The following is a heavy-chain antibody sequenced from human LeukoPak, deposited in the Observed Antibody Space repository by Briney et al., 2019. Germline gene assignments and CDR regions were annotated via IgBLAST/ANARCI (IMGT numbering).Heavy chain of an antibody. Sequence: GASVKVSCKASGYTFTSYDINWVRQATGQGLEWMGWMNPNSGNTGYAQKFQGKVTMTRNTSISTAYMELSSLRSEDTAVYYCARGSRVLDAFDIWGQGTMVTVSS. D-gene: IGHD3-16*01. V-gene: IGHV1-8*01. CDR3: ARGSRVLDAFDI. CDR2: MNPNSGNT. CDR1: GYTFTSYD. J-gene: IGHJ3*02.